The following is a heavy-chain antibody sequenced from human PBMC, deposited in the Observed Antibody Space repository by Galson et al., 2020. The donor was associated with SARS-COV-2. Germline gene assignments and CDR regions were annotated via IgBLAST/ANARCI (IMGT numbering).Heavy chain of an antibody. CDR3: AKTSSGSYSDAFDI. V-gene: IGHV3-30-3*01. J-gene: IGHJ3*02. CDR1: GFTFSSYA. Sequence: GESLKISCAASGFTFSSYAMHWVRQAPGKGLEWVAVISYDGSNKYYAGSVKGRFTISRDNSKNTLYLQMNSLRAEDTAVYYCAKTSSGSYSDAFDIWGQGTMVTVYS. CDR2: ISYDGSNK. D-gene: IGHD1-26*01.